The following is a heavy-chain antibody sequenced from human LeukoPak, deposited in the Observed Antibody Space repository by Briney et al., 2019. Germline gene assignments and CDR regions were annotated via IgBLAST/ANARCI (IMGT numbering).Heavy chain of an antibody. J-gene: IGHJ4*02. Sequence: GGSLRLSCAASGFTFSTYAMHWVRQAPGKGLEWVAVISSDGSKKYYADSVEGRFTIFRENSKNTLYLQMNSLRAEDTALYYCARDGVAELMSALDYWGQGILVTVSS. D-gene: IGHD1-26*01. CDR3: ARDGVAELMSALDY. V-gene: IGHV3-30*04. CDR2: ISSDGSKK. CDR1: GFTFSTYA.